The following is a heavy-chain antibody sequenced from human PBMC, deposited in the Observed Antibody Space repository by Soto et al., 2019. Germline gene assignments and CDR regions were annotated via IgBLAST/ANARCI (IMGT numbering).Heavy chain of an antibody. CDR1: GFTFSDYA. V-gene: IGHV3-21*01. J-gene: IGHJ4*02. D-gene: IGHD6-13*01. CDR3: ARIRMYYSSSEAAYYLDS. CDR2: ISSSGTYI. Sequence: EVQLVESGGGLVKPGGSLRLSCAASGFTFSDYAMNWVRQSPGKGLEWVSSISSSGTYIYYADSLKGRFTISRDTAKNSVDLQMNRLRADDTAVYYCARIRMYYSSSEAAYYLDSWGQGVLVTVSS.